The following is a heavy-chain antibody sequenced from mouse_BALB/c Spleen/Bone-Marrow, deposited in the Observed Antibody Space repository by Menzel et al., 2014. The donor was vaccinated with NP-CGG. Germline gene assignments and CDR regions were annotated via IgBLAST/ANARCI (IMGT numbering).Heavy chain of an antibody. V-gene: IGHV14-3*02. CDR3: VSYYYGNYFDS. Sequence: VQLQQPGAELVKPGASVKLSCTASGFNIKDTYMHWVKQRPEQGLEWIGRIGPANGNTKYDPKFQGKATITADASSNTAYLQLSSLTSEDTAVYYCVSYYYGNYFDSWGQGTTLTVSS. J-gene: IGHJ2*01. CDR2: IGPANGNT. D-gene: IGHD1-1*01. CDR1: GFNIKDTY.